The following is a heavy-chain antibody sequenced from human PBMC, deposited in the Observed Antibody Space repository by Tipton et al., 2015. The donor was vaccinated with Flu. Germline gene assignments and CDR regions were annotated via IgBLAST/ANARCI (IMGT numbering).Heavy chain of an antibody. V-gene: IGHV4-4*07. Sequence: TLSLTCTVSGGSISNYYWGWIRQPAGKGLEWIGRMYSSGTTKYNPSLKSRVTMSVDTTKNQFSLKLSSVTAADTAVYYCARVGGDYRDTSGFIPWFDLWGQGTLVTVSS. J-gene: IGHJ5*02. D-gene: IGHD3-22*01. CDR3: ARVGGDYRDTSGFIPWFDL. CDR2: MYSSGTT. CDR1: GGSISNYY.